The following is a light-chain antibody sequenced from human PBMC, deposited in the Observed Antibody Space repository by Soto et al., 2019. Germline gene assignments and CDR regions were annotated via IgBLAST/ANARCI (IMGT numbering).Light chain of an antibody. CDR3: ISYTSSTTWV. V-gene: IGLV2-14*01. CDR1: SSDVGGYNY. CDR2: EVS. Sequence: QSALTQPASVSGSPGQSITISCTGTSSDVGGYNYVSWYQQHPDKAPKLMIYEVSDQPSGVSHRFSGSKSGNTASLTISGLQAEDEADYYCISYTSSTTWVFGGGTKVTVL. J-gene: IGLJ3*02.